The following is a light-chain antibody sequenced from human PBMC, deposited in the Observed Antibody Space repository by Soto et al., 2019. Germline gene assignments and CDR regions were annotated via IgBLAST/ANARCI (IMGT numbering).Light chain of an antibody. J-gene: IGLJ2*01. V-gene: IGLV2-23*02. CDR2: EVT. Sequence: QSALTQPASVSGSPGQSITISCTGTSSDVGSYNLVSWYQQHPGKAPKLMIYEVTKRPSGVSYRFSGSKSGNTASLTISGLQAEDEAYYYCSSYASSSTVVFGGGTELTVL. CDR3: SSYASSSTVV. CDR1: SSDVGSYNL.